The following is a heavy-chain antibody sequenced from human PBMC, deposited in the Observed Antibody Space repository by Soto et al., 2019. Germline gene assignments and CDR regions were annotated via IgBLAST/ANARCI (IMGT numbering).Heavy chain of an antibody. CDR2: IYYSGST. CDR3: ARQGRDYLSFDY. V-gene: IGHV4-39*01. Sequence: SGTLSLTCTVSGGSISSSSYYWGWIRQPPGKGLEWIGSIYYSGSTYYNPSLKSRVTISVDTSKNQFSLKLSSVTAADTAVYYCARQGRDYLSFDYWGQGTLVTVSS. J-gene: IGHJ4*02. CDR1: GGSISSSSYY. D-gene: IGHD4-17*01.